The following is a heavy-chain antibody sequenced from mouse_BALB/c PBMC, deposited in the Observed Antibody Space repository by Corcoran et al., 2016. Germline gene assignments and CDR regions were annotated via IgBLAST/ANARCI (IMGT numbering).Heavy chain of an antibody. CDR2: INTHSEVP. CDR1: GYTFTTAG. J-gene: IGHJ3*01. V-gene: IGHV9-4*02. D-gene: IGHD2-14*01. CDR3: ARDRYDGAWFAY. Sequence: QIQLVQSGPELKKPGETVRISCKASGYTFTTAGMQWVQKMPGKGLKWIGWINTHSEVPKYAEDFKGRFAFSLETSASTAYLQISNLKNEDTATYFCARDRYDGAWFAYWGQGTLVTVSA.